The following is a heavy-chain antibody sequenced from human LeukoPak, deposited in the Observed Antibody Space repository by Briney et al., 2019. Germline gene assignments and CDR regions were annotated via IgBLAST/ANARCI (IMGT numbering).Heavy chain of an antibody. CDR2: ISYDGSNK. D-gene: IGHD3-16*01. V-gene: IGHV3-30*18. Sequence: GGSLRLSCAASGFTFSSYGMHWVRQAPGKGLEWAAVISYDGSNKYYADSVKGRFTISRDNSKNTLYLQMNSLRAGDTAVYYCAKGAYDYVWGSLIDYWGQGTLVTVSS. CDR1: GFTFSSYG. CDR3: AKGAYDYVWGSLIDY. J-gene: IGHJ4*02.